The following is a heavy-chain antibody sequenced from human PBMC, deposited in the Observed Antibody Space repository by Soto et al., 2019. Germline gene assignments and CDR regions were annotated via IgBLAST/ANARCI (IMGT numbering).Heavy chain of an antibody. V-gene: IGHV3-23*01. Sequence: GGSLRLSCAASGFTFSSYAMSWVRQAPGKGLEWVAAISGSNVSTYYPDSVKGRFSISRDNSDNTLHLQMNSLRDDVTAIYYCAKRRLNTITSLSDWWGQGVQVTVSS. CDR3: AKRRLNTITSLSDW. CDR2: ISGSNVST. D-gene: IGHD3-16*02. J-gene: IGHJ1*01. CDR1: GFTFSSYA.